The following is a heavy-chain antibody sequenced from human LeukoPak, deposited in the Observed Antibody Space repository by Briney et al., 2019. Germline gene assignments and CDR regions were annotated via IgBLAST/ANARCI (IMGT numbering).Heavy chain of an antibody. CDR3: ARDRGDILTGYPYYYYGMDV. D-gene: IGHD3-9*01. J-gene: IGHJ6*04. Sequence: GGSLRLSCAASGFTFSSYWMSWVRQAPGKGLEWVANITQDGSEKYYVDSVKGRFTISRDNAKNSLYLQMNSLRAEDTAVYYCARDRGDILTGYPYYYYGMDVWGKGTTVTVSS. V-gene: IGHV3-7*03. CDR2: ITQDGSEK. CDR1: GFTFSSYW.